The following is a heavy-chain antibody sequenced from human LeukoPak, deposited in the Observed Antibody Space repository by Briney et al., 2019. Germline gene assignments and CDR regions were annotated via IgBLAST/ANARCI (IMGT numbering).Heavy chain of an antibody. CDR2: ISYDGSNK. Sequence: SGGSLRLSCAASGFTFSSYAMHWVREAPGKGLEWVAVISYDGSNKYYADSVKGRFTISRDNAKNSLYLQMNSLRAEDTALYYCAKEDARYVGGFDYWGQGTLVTVSS. D-gene: IGHD3-16*01. CDR1: GFTFSSYA. CDR3: AKEDARYVGGFDY. V-gene: IGHV3-30-3*01. J-gene: IGHJ4*02.